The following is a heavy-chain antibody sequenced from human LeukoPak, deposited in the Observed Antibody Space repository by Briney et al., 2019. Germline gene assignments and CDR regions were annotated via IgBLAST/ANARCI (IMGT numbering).Heavy chain of an antibody. CDR3: ARGFRNDGLYAFDI. J-gene: IGHJ3*02. Sequence: PGGSLRLSCAASGFTLSSYWMSWVRQAPGKGLEWVANIKQDGSEKYYVDSVKGRFTISRDNAKNSLYLQMNSLRAEDTAVYYCARGFRNDGLYAFDIWGQGTMVTVSS. V-gene: IGHV3-7*01. D-gene: IGHD1-1*01. CDR1: GFTLSSYW. CDR2: IKQDGSEK.